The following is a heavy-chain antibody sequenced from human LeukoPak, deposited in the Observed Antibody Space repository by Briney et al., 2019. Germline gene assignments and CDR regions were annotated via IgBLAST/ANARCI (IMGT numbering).Heavy chain of an antibody. CDR2: ISGNGRST. CDR1: GFTFSNYA. Sequence: GGSLRLSCAASGFTFSNYAMSWVRQAPGKGLEWVSVISGNGRSTYYADSVKGRFTISRDNSKNTLYLQMNSLRAEDTAVYFCASLVYTAMFDNWGQGTLVTVSS. D-gene: IGHD5-18*01. J-gene: IGHJ4*02. CDR3: ASLVYTAMFDN. V-gene: IGHV3-23*01.